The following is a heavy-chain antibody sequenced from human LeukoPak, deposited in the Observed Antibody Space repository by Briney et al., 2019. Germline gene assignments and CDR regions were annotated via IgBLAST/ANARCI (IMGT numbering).Heavy chain of an antibody. CDR2: ICSSGSA. Sequence: SETLSLTCTVSGGSISNRNYHWGWIRQPPGKGLEWIGSICSSGSAYYNPSLKSRVTTSIDTSKNQFSLKLSSVTAADTAVYYCARHNRWGYEIFDYWGQGTLVTVSS. J-gene: IGHJ4*02. CDR1: GGSISNRNYH. CDR3: ARHNRWGYEIFDY. V-gene: IGHV4-39*01. D-gene: IGHD5-12*01.